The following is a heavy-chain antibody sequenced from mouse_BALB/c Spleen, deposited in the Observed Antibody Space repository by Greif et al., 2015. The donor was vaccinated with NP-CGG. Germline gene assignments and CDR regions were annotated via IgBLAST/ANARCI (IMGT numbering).Heavy chain of an antibody. CDR3: ARLYGSIFDY. V-gene: IGHV4-1*02. D-gene: IGHD1-1*01. Sequence: EVQRVESGGGLVQPGGSLKLSCAASGFDFSRYWMSWVRQAPGKGLEWIGEINPDSSTINYTASLKDKFIISRDNAKNTLYLLISKVRFDDTALYYCARLYGSIFDYWVQGTTLSVSS. CDR1: GFDFSRYW. J-gene: IGHJ2*01. CDR2: INPDSSTI.